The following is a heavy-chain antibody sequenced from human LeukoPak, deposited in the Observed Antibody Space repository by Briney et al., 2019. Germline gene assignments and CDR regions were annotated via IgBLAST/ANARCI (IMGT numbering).Heavy chain of an antibody. Sequence: SETLSLTCTVSGGSISSYYWSWIRQPPGKGLEWIGYIYYSGSTNYNPTLKSRVTISVDTSKDQFSLKLSSVTAADTAVYYCARGTMYFDYWGQGTLVTVSS. CDR1: GGSISSYY. V-gene: IGHV4-59*01. D-gene: IGHD3-3*01. CDR3: ARGTMYFDY. CDR2: IYYSGST. J-gene: IGHJ4*02.